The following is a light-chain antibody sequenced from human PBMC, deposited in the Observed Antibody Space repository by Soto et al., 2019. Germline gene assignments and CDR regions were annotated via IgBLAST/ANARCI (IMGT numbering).Light chain of an antibody. Sequence: EIVLTQSRATLSVSPGERATLSCLASENVNSNVAWWYQQKPGQAPRLLIYAASIRATDFPARFSGSGSGTEFTLTISGLQSDDFAVYFCQQYNNWPPWTFGHGTKVDIK. CDR3: QQYNNWPPWT. CDR2: AAS. V-gene: IGKV3-15*01. CDR1: ENVNSN. J-gene: IGKJ1*01.